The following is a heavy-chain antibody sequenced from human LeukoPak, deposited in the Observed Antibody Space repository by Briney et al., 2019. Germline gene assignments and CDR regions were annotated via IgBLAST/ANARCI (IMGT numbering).Heavy chain of an antibody. CDR2: IYTSGST. CDR3: ARDLSSGYPRDDAFDI. J-gene: IGHJ3*02. Sequence: PSQTLSLTCTVSGGSISSGSYYWSWIRQPAGKGLEWIGRIYTSGSTNYNPSLKSRVTISVDTSKNQFSLKLSSVTAADTAVYYCARDLSSGYPRDDAFDIWGQGTMVTVSS. V-gene: IGHV4-61*02. D-gene: IGHD3-22*01. CDR1: GGSISSGSYY.